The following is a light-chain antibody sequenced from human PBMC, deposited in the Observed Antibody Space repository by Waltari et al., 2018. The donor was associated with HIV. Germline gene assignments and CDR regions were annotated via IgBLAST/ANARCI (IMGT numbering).Light chain of an antibody. CDR3: SAYTSSSTLV. J-gene: IGLJ2*01. Sequence: QSALTQPASVSGSPGQSITISCTGTSSDVGGYNYVSWYQQHPGKAPKLMIYEVSNRPSGVSYRFAGAQASNTASPTISGLQAEDEADYYCSAYTSSSTLVFGGGTKLTVL. V-gene: IGLV2-14*01. CDR1: SSDVGGYNY. CDR2: EVS.